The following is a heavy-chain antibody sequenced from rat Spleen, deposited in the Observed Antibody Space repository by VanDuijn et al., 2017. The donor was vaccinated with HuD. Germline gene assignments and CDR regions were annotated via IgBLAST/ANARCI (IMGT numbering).Heavy chain of an antibody. CDR1: GFTFTNYY. D-gene: IGHD1-7*01. Sequence: EVQLVESGGGLVQPGRSLKLSCAASGFTFTNYYMAWVRQAPTKGLEWVAFISTGGNITYYRGSVKGRFTISRDNAKSTLYLQMDSLRSEDTATYYCTTGYYGYWFTYWGQGTLVTVSS. CDR3: TTGYYGYWFTY. V-gene: IGHV5-27*01. J-gene: IGHJ3*01. CDR2: ISTGGNIT.